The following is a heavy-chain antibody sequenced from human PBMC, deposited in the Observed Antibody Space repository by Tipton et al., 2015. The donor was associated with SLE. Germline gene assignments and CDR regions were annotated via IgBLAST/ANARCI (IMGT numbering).Heavy chain of an antibody. V-gene: IGHV4-34*01. CDR2: INHSGST. Sequence: TLSLTCAVYGGSFSDYYWSWIRQPPGKGLEWIGEINHSGSTNYNPSLKSRVTISVDTSKNQFSLKLSSVTAADTAVYYCARARATYYYGSGGYFDYWGQGTPVTVSS. CDR1: GGSFSDYY. J-gene: IGHJ4*02. CDR3: ARARATYYYGSGGYFDY. D-gene: IGHD3-10*01.